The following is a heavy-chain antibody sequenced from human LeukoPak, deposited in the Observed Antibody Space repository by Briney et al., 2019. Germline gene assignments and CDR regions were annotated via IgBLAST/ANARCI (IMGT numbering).Heavy chain of an antibody. CDR1: GGSISSYF. D-gene: IGHD7-27*01. CDR2: IYSSETT. Sequence: SETLSLTCTVSGGSISSYFWNWIRQPPGKGLEWIGYIYSSETTNYNPSLKSRVTISVDTSKNQFSLKLNSVTAADTAVYYCARGGTGADYWGQGTLVTVSS. J-gene: IGHJ4*02. V-gene: IGHV4-59*01. CDR3: ARGGTGADY.